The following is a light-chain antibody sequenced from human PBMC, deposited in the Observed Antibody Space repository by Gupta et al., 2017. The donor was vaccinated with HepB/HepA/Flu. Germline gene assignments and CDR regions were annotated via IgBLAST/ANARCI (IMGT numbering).Light chain of an antibody. CDR1: QSLLHSNGYNY. V-gene: IGKV2-28*01. J-gene: IGKJ5*01. CDR2: LGS. Sequence: DIVMTQSPLSLPVTPGEPASISCRSSQSLLHSNGYNYLDWYLQKPGHSPQLLIYLGSNRASGVPDRFSGSGSGTDFTLKISRVEAEDVGVYYCRQALQTPSTFGQGTQMEIK. CDR3: RQALQTPST.